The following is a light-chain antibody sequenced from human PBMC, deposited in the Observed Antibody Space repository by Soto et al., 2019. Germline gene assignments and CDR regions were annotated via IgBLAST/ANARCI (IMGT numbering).Light chain of an antibody. Sequence: QSVLTQPPSASGTPGQRVTISCSGSSSNIGSNTVNWYQQLPGTAPKLLIYSNNQRPSGVPDRFSGSKSGTSASLAISGLPSEDEADYYCAAWDDSLSRVFGGGTKLTVL. CDR2: SNN. CDR1: SSNIGSNT. V-gene: IGLV1-44*01. CDR3: AAWDDSLSRV. J-gene: IGLJ3*02.